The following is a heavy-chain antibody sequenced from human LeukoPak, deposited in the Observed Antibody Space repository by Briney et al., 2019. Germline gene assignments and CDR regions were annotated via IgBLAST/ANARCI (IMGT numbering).Heavy chain of an antibody. CDR3: ARSVEGYFSGGSCYSYYYYMDV. CDR2: IYYSGST. D-gene: IGHD2-15*01. CDR1: GGSISSTSYY. V-gene: IGHV4-39*01. J-gene: IGHJ6*03. Sequence: SETLSLTCTVSGGSISSTSYYWGWIRQPPGKGLEWIENIYYSGSTYYNPSLNSRVTISVDTSKNQFSLKLSSVTAADTAVYYCARSVEGYFSGGSCYSYYYYMDVWGKGTTVTVSS.